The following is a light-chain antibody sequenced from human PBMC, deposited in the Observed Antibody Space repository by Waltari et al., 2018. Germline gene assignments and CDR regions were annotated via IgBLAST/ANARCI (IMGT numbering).Light chain of an antibody. CDR1: QSLLHSNAYNY. Sequence: DIVMTQSPVSLPVTPGEPASISCSSRQSLLHSNAYNYLDWYLQKPGQSPQLLMYLGSNRASGVPDRFSGSGSGTDFALKISRVEAEDVGVYFCMQALQTPRTFGQGTKLEIK. V-gene: IGKV2-28*01. J-gene: IGKJ2*02. CDR3: MQALQTPRT. CDR2: LGS.